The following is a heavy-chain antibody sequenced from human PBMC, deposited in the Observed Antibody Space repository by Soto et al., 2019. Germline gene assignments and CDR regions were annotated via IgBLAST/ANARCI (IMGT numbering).Heavy chain of an antibody. CDR1: GFTVSSNY. V-gene: IGHV3-53*05. J-gene: IGHJ4*02. Sequence: GGSLRLSCAASGFTVSSNYMSWVRQAPGKGLEWVSVIYSGGSTYYADSVKGRFTISRDNSKNTLYLQMSSLRVEDTAVYYCVKGYSSSWYVWFDYWGQGTLVTVSS. CDR3: VKGYSSSWYVWFDY. D-gene: IGHD6-13*01. CDR2: IYSGGST.